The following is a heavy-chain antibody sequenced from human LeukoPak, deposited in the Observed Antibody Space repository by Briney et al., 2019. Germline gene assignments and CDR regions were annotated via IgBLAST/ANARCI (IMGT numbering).Heavy chain of an antibody. CDR2: IKEDGSEK. CDR3: ARDSSSWSRFDY. D-gene: IGHD6-13*01. Sequence: PGGSLRLSCAASGFIFTDYWMYWVRQAPGRGLAWVANIKEDGSEKNYVDSVKGRFTISRDNAKNSLYLQMNSLRAEDTAVYYCARDSSSWSRFDYWGQGTLVTVSS. J-gene: IGHJ4*02. CDR1: GFIFTDYW. V-gene: IGHV3-7*01.